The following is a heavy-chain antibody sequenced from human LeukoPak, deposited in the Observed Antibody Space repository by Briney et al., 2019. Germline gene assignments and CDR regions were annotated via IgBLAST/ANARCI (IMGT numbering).Heavy chain of an antibody. J-gene: IGHJ6*02. D-gene: IGHD1-14*01. CDR3: ARSHRTYSYYGMDV. CDR2: MNPNSGNT. V-gene: IGHV1-8*01. Sequence: ASVKVSCKASGYTFTSYDSNWVRQATGQGLEWMGWMNPNSGNTGYAQKFQGRVTMTRNTSISTAYMELSSLRSEDTAVYYCARSHRTYSYYGMDVWGQGTTVTVSS. CDR1: GYTFTSYD.